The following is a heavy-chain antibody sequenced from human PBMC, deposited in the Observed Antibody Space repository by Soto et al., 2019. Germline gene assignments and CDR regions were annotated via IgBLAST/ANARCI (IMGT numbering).Heavy chain of an antibody. CDR1: GFTLSDYP. Sequence: EVQLVESGGGLVQPGRSLRLSCSSSGFTLSDYPMSWFRQAPGRGLEWLAYIRTARHGVTTEYAASVKDRFTISRDDSESIASLQMNSLKTEDTAVYYCARAIRLSGDAFDIWGQGTMVTVSS. CDR2: IRTARHGVTT. V-gene: IGHV3-49*03. CDR3: ARAIRLSGDAFDI. J-gene: IGHJ3*02. D-gene: IGHD1-1*01.